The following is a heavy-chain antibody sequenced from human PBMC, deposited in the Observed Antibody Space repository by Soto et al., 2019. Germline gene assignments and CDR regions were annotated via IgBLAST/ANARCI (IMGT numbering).Heavy chain of an antibody. D-gene: IGHD3-9*01. Sequence: GGSLRLSCAASGFTFSSYAMHWVRQAPGKGLEWVAVISYDGSNKYYADSVKGRFTISRDNSKNTLYLQMNSLRAEDTAVYYCARGSSWLRYFDWPDAFDIWGQGTMVTVSS. CDR2: ISYDGSNK. CDR1: GFTFSSYA. CDR3: ARGSSWLRYFDWPDAFDI. J-gene: IGHJ3*02. V-gene: IGHV3-30-3*01.